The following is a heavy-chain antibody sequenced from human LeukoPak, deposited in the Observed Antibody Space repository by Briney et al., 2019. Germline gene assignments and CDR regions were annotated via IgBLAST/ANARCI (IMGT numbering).Heavy chain of an antibody. J-gene: IGHJ4*02. CDR3: ATETGDGDY. D-gene: IGHD7-27*01. CDR2: IYTSGST. Sequence: PSDTLSLTCTVSGRSISSGSYYWSWVRQPAGKGLEWIGRIYTSGSTNYNPSLKSRVTISVDTSKNQSSLKLSSVTAADTAVYYCATETGDGDYWGQGTLVTVSS. V-gene: IGHV4-61*02. CDR1: GRSISSGSYY.